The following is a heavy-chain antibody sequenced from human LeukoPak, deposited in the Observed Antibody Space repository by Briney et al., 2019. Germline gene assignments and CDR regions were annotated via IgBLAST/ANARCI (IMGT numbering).Heavy chain of an antibody. Sequence: SETLSLTCTVSGDSMRNYYWAWIRQSAGKGLEWIGRIYRSGTTNYSPSLHSRVTMSINTSQNYFSLKLTSVTAADTAVYYCARESTRYGSGNYNWFDRWGQGTLVTVSS. CDR2: IYRSGTT. J-gene: IGHJ5*02. CDR1: GDSMRNYY. CDR3: ARESTRYGSGNYNWFDR. V-gene: IGHV4-4*07. D-gene: IGHD3-10*01.